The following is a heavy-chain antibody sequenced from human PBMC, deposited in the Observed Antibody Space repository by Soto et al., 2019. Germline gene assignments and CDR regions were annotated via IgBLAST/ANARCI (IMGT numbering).Heavy chain of an antibody. CDR2: IYHSVST. V-gene: IGHV4-38-2*01. CDR3: AGDSSARDYGMDV. CDR1: GNAIISGYY. D-gene: IGHD3-22*01. Sequence: SETLSLTGAVGGNAIISGYYWGWIRQPTGMMVEWIGGIYHSVSTYYNASIKGRESISVDTSKSRCSLKLSSVTAADAAVYYCAGDSSARDYGMDVWGQGTTVTVSS. J-gene: IGHJ6*02.